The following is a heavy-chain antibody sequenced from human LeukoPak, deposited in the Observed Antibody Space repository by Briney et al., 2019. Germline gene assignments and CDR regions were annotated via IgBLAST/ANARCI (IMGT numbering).Heavy chain of an antibody. V-gene: IGHV4-61*08. CDR1: GGSISSGGYY. CDR2: IYYSGST. Sequence: SETLSLTCTVSGGSISSGGYYWSWIRQHPGKGLEWIGYIYYSGSTNYNPSLKSRVTISVDTSKNQFSLKLSSVTAADTAVYYCARHHDTQGIALPYYYYGMDVWGQGTTVTVSS. D-gene: IGHD6-13*01. J-gene: IGHJ6*02. CDR3: ARHHDTQGIALPYYYYGMDV.